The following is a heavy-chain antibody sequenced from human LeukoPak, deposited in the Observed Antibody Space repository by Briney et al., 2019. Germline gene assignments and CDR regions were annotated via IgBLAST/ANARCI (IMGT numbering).Heavy chain of an antibody. CDR1: GLTFSRYW. V-gene: IGHV3-74*01. Sequence: GGSLRLSCAASGLTFSRYWMHWVRQAPGKGLVWVSRINSDGSSTSYAASVKGRFTISRDNAKNTLYLQMNSLRAEDTAVYYCATLGRVDVADYWGQGTLVTVSS. J-gene: IGHJ4*02. D-gene: IGHD7-27*01. CDR3: ATLGRVDVADY. CDR2: INSDGSST.